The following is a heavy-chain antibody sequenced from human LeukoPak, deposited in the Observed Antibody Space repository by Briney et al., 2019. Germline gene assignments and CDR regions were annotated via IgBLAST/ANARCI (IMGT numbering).Heavy chain of an antibody. CDR1: GGTFSSYA. CDR2: IIPIFGTA. D-gene: IGHD6-13*01. CDR3: ARAGAAAGGFPDY. V-gene: IGHV1-69*05. J-gene: IGHJ4*02. Sequence: SVKVSCKASGGTFSSYAISWVRQAPGRGLEWMGGIIPIFGTANYAQKFQGRVTITTDESTSTAYMELSSLRSEDTAVYYCARAGAAAGGFPDYWGQGTLVTVSS.